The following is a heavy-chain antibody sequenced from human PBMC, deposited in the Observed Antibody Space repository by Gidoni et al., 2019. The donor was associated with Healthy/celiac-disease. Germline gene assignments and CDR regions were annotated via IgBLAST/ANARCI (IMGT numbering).Heavy chain of an antibody. CDR3: AGMVRGVAYGMDV. V-gene: IGHV3-23*01. CDR1: GSTFRSYA. J-gene: IGHJ6*02. CDR2: ISGSCGST. Sequence: EVQLLESGGGLVQPWGSMRLTCAASGSTFRSYAMRWVRQATGKGLEWIVAISGSCGSTYYADSVKGRFTIYRDNTKNTLYLQMNSLRAEDTAVYYCAGMVRGVAYGMDVWGQGTTVTGSS. D-gene: IGHD3-10*01.